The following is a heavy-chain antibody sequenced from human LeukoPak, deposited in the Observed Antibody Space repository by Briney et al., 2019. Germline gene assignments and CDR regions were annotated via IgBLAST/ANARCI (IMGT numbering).Heavy chain of an antibody. J-gene: IGHJ6*02. CDR2: INPSGGST. CDR3: ARRSIPGYCSSTSCYNGMDV. CDR1: GYTFTSYY. Sequence: ASVKVSCKASGYTFTSYYMHWLRQAPAQGLEGMGVINPSGGSTSYAQKFQGRVTMTRDTSTSTVYMELSSLRSEDTAVYYCARRSIPGYCSSTSCYNGMDVWGQGTTVTVSS. V-gene: IGHV1-46*01. D-gene: IGHD2-2*02.